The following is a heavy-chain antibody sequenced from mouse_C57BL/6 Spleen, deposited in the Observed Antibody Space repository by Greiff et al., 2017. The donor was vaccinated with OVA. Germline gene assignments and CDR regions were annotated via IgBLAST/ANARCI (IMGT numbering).Heavy chain of an antibody. D-gene: IGHD1-1*01. CDR1: GYTFTDYE. V-gene: IGHV1-15*01. J-gene: IGHJ2*01. CDR3: TSGPTTVVAGDY. Sequence: QVQLQQSGAELVRPGASVTLSCKASGYTFTDYEMHWVKQTPVHGLEWIGAIDPETGGTAYNQKFQGKAILTADNSSSTAYMELRSLPSEDSAVYCVTSGPTTVVAGDYWGQGTTLTVSS. CDR2: IDPETGGT.